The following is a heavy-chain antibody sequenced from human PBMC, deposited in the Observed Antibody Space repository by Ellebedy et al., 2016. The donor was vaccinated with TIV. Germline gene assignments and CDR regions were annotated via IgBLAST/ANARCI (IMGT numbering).Heavy chain of an antibody. J-gene: IGHJ3*02. V-gene: IGHV3-7*03. Sequence: GESLKISCAASGFTFSSYWMSWVRQAPGKGLEWVAHIKQDGSEKYYVDSVKGRFTISRDNAKNSLYLQMNSLRAEDTAVYYCAREIIAAGWASDIWGQGTMVTVSS. CDR1: GFTFSSYW. CDR3: AREIIAAGWASDI. CDR2: IKQDGSEK. D-gene: IGHD6-13*01.